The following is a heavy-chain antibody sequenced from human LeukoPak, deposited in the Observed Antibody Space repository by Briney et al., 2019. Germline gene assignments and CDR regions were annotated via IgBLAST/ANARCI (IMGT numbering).Heavy chain of an antibody. J-gene: IGHJ6*03. V-gene: IGHV3-23*01. CDR2: VNDSGAAT. CDR3: AKGLKTGVGPYMGYHYYMDV. CDR1: GFPFSNYA. D-gene: IGHD3-16*01. Sequence: PGGSLRLSCAASGFPFSNYAMSWVRQAPGKGLKWVATVNDSGAATYYADSVKGRFTISRDNSYNTVSLQMNGLRDEDTGVYYCAKGLKTGVGPYMGYHYYMDVWGKGATVTVSS.